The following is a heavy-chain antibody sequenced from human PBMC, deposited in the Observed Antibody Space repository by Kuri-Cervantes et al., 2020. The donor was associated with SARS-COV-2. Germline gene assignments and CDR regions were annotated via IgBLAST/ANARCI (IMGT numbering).Heavy chain of an antibody. CDR1: GGSISSSSYY. CDR2: IYYSGST. CDR3: ARTKWLRLGRNWFDP. D-gene: IGHD5-12*01. Sequence: SETLPLTCTVSGGSISSSSYYWGWIRQPPGKGLEWIGSIYYSGSTYYNPSLKSRVTISVDTSKNQFSLKLSSVTAADTAVYYCARTKWLRLGRNWFDPWGQGTLVTVSS. J-gene: IGHJ5*02. V-gene: IGHV4-39*01.